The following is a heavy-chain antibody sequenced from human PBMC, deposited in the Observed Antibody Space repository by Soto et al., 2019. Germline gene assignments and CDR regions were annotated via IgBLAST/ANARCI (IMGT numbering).Heavy chain of an antibody. D-gene: IGHD1-1*01. CDR1: GFDFPDYS. J-gene: IGHJ5*02. CDR3: AKSGGHLVEENNWFNP. CDR2: ISWNSISM. V-gene: IGHV3-9*01. Sequence: EVQLVASGGDLVQPGRSLRLSCATAGFDFPDYSMHWVRQTPGKGREWVSSISWNSISMVYTDSVKGRFTISRNNAQNILYLQMTSLRPEDTACYSCAKSGGHLVEENNWFNPWGQGTLVTVSS.